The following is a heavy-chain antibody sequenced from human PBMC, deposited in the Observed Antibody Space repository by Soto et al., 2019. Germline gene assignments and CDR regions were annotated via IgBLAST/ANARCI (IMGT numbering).Heavy chain of an antibody. D-gene: IGHD2-21*01. CDR1: GFTISTYA. Sequence: GGSLRLSCAASGFTISTYAMTWVRQAPGKGLECVSGVTGSGSQIYYADSVKGRFTITKDNTNNTQYPQMSSLREEDTALYYCAKDAVYRDGLWLMDSWGQGTLVTVSS. V-gene: IGHV3-23*01. CDR2: VTGSGSQI. J-gene: IGHJ5*02. CDR3: AKDAVYRDGLWLMDS.